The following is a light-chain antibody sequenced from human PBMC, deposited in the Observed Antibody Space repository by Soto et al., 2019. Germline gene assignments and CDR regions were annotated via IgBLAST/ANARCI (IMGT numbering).Light chain of an antibody. CDR2: DVT. CDR1: GSDIGTYNY. J-gene: IGLJ1*01. Sequence: QSALTQPASVSGSPGQSITISCTGTGSDIGTYNYVSWYQHHPGKAPKFIIYDVTNRPSGVSDRFSGSKSGNTASLTISGLQAEDEADYFCKSYTSASTYVFGTGTKATVL. V-gene: IGLV2-14*03. CDR3: KSYTSASTYV.